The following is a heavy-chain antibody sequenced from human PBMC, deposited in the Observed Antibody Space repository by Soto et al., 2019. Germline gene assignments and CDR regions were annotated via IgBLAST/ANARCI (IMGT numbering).Heavy chain of an antibody. D-gene: IGHD4-17*01. CDR2: IYYSGST. CDR3: ARADHDGDYY. CDR1: GGSISSYY. J-gene: IGHJ4*02. V-gene: IGHV4-59*01. Sequence: QVQLQESGPGLVKPSETLSLTCTVSGGSISSYYWSWIRQPPGKGLEWIGYIYYSGSTNYNPSLNSRVTISVDTSKNQFSLKLSSVTAADTAVYYCARADHDGDYYWGQGTLVTVSS.